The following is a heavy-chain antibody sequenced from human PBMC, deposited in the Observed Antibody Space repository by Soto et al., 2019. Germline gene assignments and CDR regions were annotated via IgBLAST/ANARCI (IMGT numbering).Heavy chain of an antibody. CDR3: ARDPVRDGYNYFDY. CDR1: GFTVSSNY. CDR2: IYSGGST. J-gene: IGHJ4*02. D-gene: IGHD5-12*01. V-gene: IGHV3-53*01. Sequence: PGGSLRLSCAASGFTVSSNYMSWVRQAPGKGLEWVSVIYSGGSTYYADSVKGRFTISRDNSKNTLYLQMNSLRAEDTAVYYCARDPVRDGYNYFDYWGQGTLVTVSS.